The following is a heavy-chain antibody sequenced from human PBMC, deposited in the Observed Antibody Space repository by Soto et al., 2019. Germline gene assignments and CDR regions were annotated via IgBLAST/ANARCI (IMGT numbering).Heavy chain of an antibody. J-gene: IGHJ4*02. CDR3: ATAEYVTFGVIA. CDR2: LYYRGNT. Sequence: QLQLQESGPGLVKPSETLSLTCTVSGASLSSSNYYWGWIRQPPGKGLEWMGALYYRGNTYYNPSLERRVTRAGDTSKNQFSLNRSAVTAADTAVYFCATAEYVTFGVIAWGQGTLVTVSS. V-gene: IGHV4-39*01. D-gene: IGHD2-21*01. CDR1: GASLSSSNYY.